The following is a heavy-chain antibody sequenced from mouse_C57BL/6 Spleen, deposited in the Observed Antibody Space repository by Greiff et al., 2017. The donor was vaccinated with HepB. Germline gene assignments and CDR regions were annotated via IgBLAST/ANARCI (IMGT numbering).Heavy chain of an antibody. J-gene: IGHJ4*01. Sequence: VQLQQSVAELVRPGASVKLSCTASGFNFKNTYIHWVKQRPEQGLEWIGRIDPANGNTKYAPKFQGKATITADTSSNTAYLQLSSLTSEDTAIYYGATSDSFYAMDYWGKGTSVTVDS. V-gene: IGHV14-3*01. D-gene: IGHD6-1*01. CDR2: IDPANGNT. CDR3: ATSDSFYAMDY. CDR1: GFNFKNTY.